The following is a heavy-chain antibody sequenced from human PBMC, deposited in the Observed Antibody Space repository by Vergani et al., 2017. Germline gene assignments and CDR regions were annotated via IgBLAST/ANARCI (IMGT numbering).Heavy chain of an antibody. CDR1: GYTFTSYD. J-gene: IGHJ6*03. CDR2: MNPNSGNT. CDR3: ARGRXVRGVIITTYYYYYMDV. V-gene: IGHV1-8*01. D-gene: IGHD3-10*01. Sequence: QVQLVPSGAEVKKPGASVKVSCKASGYTFTSYDINWVRQATGQGLEWMGWMNPNSGNTGYAQKFLGRVTMTRNTSISTAYMELSSLRSEDTAVYYCARGRXVRGVIITTYYYYYMDVWGKGTTVTVSS.